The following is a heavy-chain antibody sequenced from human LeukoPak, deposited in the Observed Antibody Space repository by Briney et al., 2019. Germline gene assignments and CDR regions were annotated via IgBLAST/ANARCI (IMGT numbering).Heavy chain of an antibody. CDR2: INSDGSST. CDR3: ARTDYDFWSGYTTFDY. D-gene: IGHD3-3*01. J-gene: IGHJ4*02. Sequence: PGGSLRLSCAASGFTFSSYSMNWVRQAPGKGLVWVSRINSDGSSTSYADSVKGRFTISRDNAKNTLYLQMNSLRAEDTAVYYCARTDYDFWSGYTTFDYWGQGTLVTVSS. V-gene: IGHV3-74*01. CDR1: GFTFSSYS.